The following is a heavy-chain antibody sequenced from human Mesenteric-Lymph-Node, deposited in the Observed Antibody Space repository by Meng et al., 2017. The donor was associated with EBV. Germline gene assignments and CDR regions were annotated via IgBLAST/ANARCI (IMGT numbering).Heavy chain of an antibody. Sequence: QRHSKDWGRVRSTPSASVPSSWTVSCGTTRSSGYSWGWIRQPTGKGLKWIGSIYYSGSTCYNPSLKSRVTISVDTSKNQFSLKLSSVTAADTAVYYCARDRGIAAADYWGQGTLVTVSS. CDR3: ARDRGIAAADY. D-gene: IGHD6-13*01. V-gene: IGHV4-39*07. J-gene: IGHJ4*02. CDR1: CGTTRSSGYS. CDR2: IYYSGST.